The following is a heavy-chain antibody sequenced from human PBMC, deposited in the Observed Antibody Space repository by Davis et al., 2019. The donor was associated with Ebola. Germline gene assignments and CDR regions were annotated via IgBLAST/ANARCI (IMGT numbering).Heavy chain of an antibody. CDR2: ISGSGDST. V-gene: IGHV3-23*01. CDR1: GFTLRSYA. CDR3: ARDDLAVAAAFDY. Sequence: PGGSLRLSCEASGFTLRSYAMNWVRQAPEKGLEWVSVISGSGDSTYYADSVKGRFTISRDNAKNSLYLQMNSLRAEDTAVYYCARDDLAVAAAFDYWGQGTLVTVSS. D-gene: IGHD6-19*01. J-gene: IGHJ4*02.